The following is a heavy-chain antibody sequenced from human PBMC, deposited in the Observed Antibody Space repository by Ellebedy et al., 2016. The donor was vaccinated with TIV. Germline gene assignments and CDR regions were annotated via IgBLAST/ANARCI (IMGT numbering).Heavy chain of an antibody. D-gene: IGHD4-17*01. CDR2: IRQEGDEI. J-gene: IGHJ5*02. V-gene: IGHV3-7*01. CDR1: GFNFRSYW. Sequence: GESLKISCAASGFNFRSYWMTWVRQAPGKGLEWVAKIRQEGDEIYYVESVKGRFTISSSNAKNSLFLQMNSLRVEDTAVYYCARRASYGDYAVQVNPWFDPWGQGTLVTVSS. CDR3: ARRASYGDYAVQVNPWFDP.